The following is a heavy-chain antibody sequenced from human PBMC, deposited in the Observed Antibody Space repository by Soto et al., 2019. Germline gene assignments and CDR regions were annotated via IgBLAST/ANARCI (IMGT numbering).Heavy chain of an antibody. CDR1: GYTFTSYG. CDR3: ARGRYGDY. D-gene: IGHD1-1*01. Sequence: QVHLVQSGAEVKKPGASVKVSCKASGYTFTSYGITWVRQAPGQGLAWMGWISAHNGNTDYAQKLQGRAIVTRDPSTSTAYMELRSLISDDTAVYYCARGRYGDYWGQGALVTVSS. CDR2: ISAHNGNT. J-gene: IGHJ4*02. V-gene: IGHV1-18*01.